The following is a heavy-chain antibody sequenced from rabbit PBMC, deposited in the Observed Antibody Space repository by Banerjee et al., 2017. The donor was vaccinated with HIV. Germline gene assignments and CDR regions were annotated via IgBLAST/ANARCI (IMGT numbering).Heavy chain of an antibody. CDR3: ARIITIPYYFNL. CDR2: IDTGSTGST. CDR1: GFDFSSNA. D-gene: IGHD2-1*01. Sequence: QEQLEESGGGLVQPGGSLTLTCKASGFDFSSNAMCWVRQAPGKGLEWIACIDTGSTGSTVYASWAKGRFSISKTSSTTVTLQMTSLTVADTATYFCARIITIPYYFNLWGPGTLVTVS. V-gene: IGHV1S45*01. J-gene: IGHJ4*01.